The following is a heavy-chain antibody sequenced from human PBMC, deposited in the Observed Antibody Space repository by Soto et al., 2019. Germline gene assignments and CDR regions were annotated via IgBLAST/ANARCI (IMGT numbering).Heavy chain of an antibody. CDR1: GFSFNFYA. V-gene: IGHV3-30-3*01. D-gene: IGHD6-13*01. CDR3: ARGFSAGKGSPPDF. CDR2: ISNDGSSE. Sequence: QVQLVESGGGVVQPGRSLRISCAATGFSFNFYAMYWVRQAPGKGLEWVAMISNDGSSENYADSVRGRFIISRDNSKNTLYLQMSSLRAEDTAVYYCARGFSAGKGSPPDFWGQGSLVTVSS. J-gene: IGHJ4*02.